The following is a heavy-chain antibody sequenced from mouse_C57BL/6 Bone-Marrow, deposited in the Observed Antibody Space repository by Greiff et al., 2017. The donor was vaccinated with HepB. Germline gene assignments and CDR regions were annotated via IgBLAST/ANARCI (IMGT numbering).Heavy chain of an antibody. CDR1: GFTFSDYG. CDR3: ARHGAATYYSNPYYAMDY. D-gene: IGHD2-5*01. V-gene: IGHV5-15*01. CDR2: ISNLAYSI. Sequence: EVQLVESGGGLVQPGGSLKLSCAASGFTFSDYGMAWVRQAPRKGPEWVAFISNLAYSIYYADTVTGRFTISRENAKNTLYLEMSSLRSEDTAMYYCARHGAATYYSNPYYAMDYWGQGTSVTVSS. J-gene: IGHJ4*01.